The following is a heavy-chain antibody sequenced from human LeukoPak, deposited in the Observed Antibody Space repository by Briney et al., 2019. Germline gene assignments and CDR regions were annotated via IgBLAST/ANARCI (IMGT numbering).Heavy chain of an antibody. CDR3: ARDYSSSSYRFDP. J-gene: IGHJ5*02. CDR1: GYTFTGYY. CDR2: INPNSGGT. V-gene: IGHV1-2*02. Sequence: ASVKVSCKASGYTFTGYYMHWVRQAPGQGLEWMGWINPNSGGTNYAQKFQGRVTMTRDTSISTAYMELSRLRSDDTAVYYCARDYSSSSYRFDPWGQGTLVTVSS. D-gene: IGHD6-6*01.